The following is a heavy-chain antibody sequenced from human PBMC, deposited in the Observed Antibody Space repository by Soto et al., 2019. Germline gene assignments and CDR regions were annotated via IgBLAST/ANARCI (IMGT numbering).Heavy chain of an antibody. CDR3: ARDLMVRGVQSPA. CDR1: GGTFSSYA. V-gene: IGHV1-69*13. CDR2: IIPIFGTA. D-gene: IGHD3-10*01. Sequence: SVKVSCKASGGTFSSYAISWVRQAPGQGLEWMGGIIPIFGTANYAQKFQGRVTITADESTSTAYMELSSLRSEDTAVYYCARDLMVRGVQSPAWGQGTLVTVSS. J-gene: IGHJ4*02.